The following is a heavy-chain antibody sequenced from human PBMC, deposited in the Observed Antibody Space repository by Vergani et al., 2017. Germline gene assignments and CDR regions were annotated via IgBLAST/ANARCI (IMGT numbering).Heavy chain of an antibody. V-gene: IGHV3-23*01. J-gene: IGHJ3*02. CDR3: ARDRSVWVVTPHDAFDI. Sequence: EVQLLESGGGLVQPGGSLRLSCAASGFTFSNYAMNWVRQAPGKGLEWVSDLSASGGSTFYADSVKGRFTVSRDNSKNTLYLHMNSLRAEDTAIYYCARDRSVWVVTPHDAFDIWGQGTMVTVSS. D-gene: IGHD4-23*01. CDR1: GFTFSNYA. CDR2: LSASGGST.